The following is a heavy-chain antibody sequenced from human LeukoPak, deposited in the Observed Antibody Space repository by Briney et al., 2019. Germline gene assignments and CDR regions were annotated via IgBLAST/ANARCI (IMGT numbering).Heavy chain of an antibody. V-gene: IGHV3-66*01. Sequence: GGSLRLSCAASGFTVSSNYMSWVRQAPGKGLEWVSVIYSGGSTYYADSVKGRFTISRDTSKNTLYLQMNSLRAEDTAVYYCAKELGDYGDYDWYFDLWGRGTLVTVSS. D-gene: IGHD4-17*01. CDR3: AKELGDYGDYDWYFDL. CDR1: GFTVSSNY. CDR2: IYSGGST. J-gene: IGHJ2*01.